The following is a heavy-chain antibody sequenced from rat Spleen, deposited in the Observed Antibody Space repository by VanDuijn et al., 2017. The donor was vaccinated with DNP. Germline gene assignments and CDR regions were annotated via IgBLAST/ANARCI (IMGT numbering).Heavy chain of an antibody. CDR1: GFSLTSYH. J-gene: IGHJ2*01. CDR3: ARDGTN. V-gene: IGHV2-32*01. Sequence: QVQLKESGPGLMQPSQTLSLTCIVSGFSLTSYHVHWVRQSPGKGLEWMAVIWSGGNTDYNSALKSRLSISRDTSKSQVFLRMNSLQTEDTAIYFCARDGTNWGQGVMVTVSS. CDR2: IWSGGNT. D-gene: IGHD5-1*01.